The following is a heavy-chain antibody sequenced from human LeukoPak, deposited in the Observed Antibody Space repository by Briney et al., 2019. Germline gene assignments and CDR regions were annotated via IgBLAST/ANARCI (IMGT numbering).Heavy chain of an antibody. Sequence: GGSLRLSCAASGFIFSNFVMHWVRQAPGKGLEWVTFIRPDGSNEYHADSVKGRFTISRDNSKNTLYLQMNSLRAEDTAVYYCARDQVRRFDPWGQGTLVTVSS. V-gene: IGHV3-30*02. CDR2: IRPDGSNE. D-gene: IGHD4/OR15-4a*01. J-gene: IGHJ5*02. CDR3: ARDQVRRFDP. CDR1: GFIFSNFV.